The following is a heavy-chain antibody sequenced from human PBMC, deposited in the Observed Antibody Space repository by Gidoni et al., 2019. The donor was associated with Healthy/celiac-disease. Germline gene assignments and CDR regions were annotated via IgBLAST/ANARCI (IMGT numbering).Heavy chain of an antibody. CDR1: GFTFSDYY. CDR2: ISSSSRYT. V-gene: IGHV3-11*05. Sequence: VQLVESGGGLVKPGGSLRLSCAASGFTFSDYYMSWFRQAPGKGLEWVSYISSSSRYTNYADSVKGRFTISRDNAKNSLYLQMNSLRAEDTAVYYCARDARLNKWDIVVVPAAIGGMDVWGQGTTVTVSS. J-gene: IGHJ6*02. CDR3: ARDARLNKWDIVVVPAAIGGMDV. D-gene: IGHD2-2*01.